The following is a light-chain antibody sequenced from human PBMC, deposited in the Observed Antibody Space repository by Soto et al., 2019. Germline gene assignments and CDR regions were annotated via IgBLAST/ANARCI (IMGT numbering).Light chain of an antibody. Sequence: QSVLTQPPSVSGAPGQRVTISCTGSSSNIGAGYDVHWYQQLPGTAPKLLIYGNSNRPSGVPDRFSGSKSGTSASLAITGLQAEDEAEYYCQSYDSSRSGWVFGTGTQVTVL. CDR1: SSNIGAGYD. J-gene: IGLJ1*01. V-gene: IGLV1-40*01. CDR3: QSYDSSRSGWV. CDR2: GNS.